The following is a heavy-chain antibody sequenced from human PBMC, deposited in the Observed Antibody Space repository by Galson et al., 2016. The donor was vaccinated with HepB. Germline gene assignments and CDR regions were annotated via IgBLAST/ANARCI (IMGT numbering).Heavy chain of an antibody. CDR3: ARKRGNYYDNSGIGD. D-gene: IGHD3-22*01. V-gene: IGHV4-61*08. Sequence: ETLSLTCTVSGISFSRGDYYWSWIRQPPGKGLEWIGYIYYSGNTNYNPSLKSRVTISIDTSMNQFSLKLTSVTAADTAVYYCARKRGNYYDNSGIGDWGQGTLVTVSS. J-gene: IGHJ4*02. CDR1: GISFSRGDYY. CDR2: IYYSGNT.